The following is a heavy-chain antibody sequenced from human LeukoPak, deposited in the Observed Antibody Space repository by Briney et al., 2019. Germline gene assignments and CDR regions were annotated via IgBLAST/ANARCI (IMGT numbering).Heavy chain of an antibody. CDR2: MSPNSGDT. V-gene: IGHV1-8*01. J-gene: IGHJ4*02. Sequence: ASVKVSCKASGYTFTTHDINWVRQATGQGLEWLGWMSPNSGDTGYAQKFQGRVTMTSDSSISTAYMELSSLRSEDTAIYYCVRTPPNWGFDYWGQGTLDTVSS. CDR3: VRTPPNWGFDY. CDR1: GYTFTTHD. D-gene: IGHD7-27*01.